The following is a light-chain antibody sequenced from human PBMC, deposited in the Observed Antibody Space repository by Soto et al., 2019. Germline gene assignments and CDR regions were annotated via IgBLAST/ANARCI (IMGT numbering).Light chain of an antibody. CDR1: SSNIGAGYD. J-gene: IGLJ2*01. CDR3: QSYDSSRGVV. Sequence: QSVLTQPPSVSGAPGQRVTISCTGSSSNIGAGYDVHWYQQLPGTAPKLLIYGNSNRPSGVPDRFSGSKSGTSASLAITGLQAEDEADYYCQSYDSSRGVVFGGWTKLTVL. CDR2: GNS. V-gene: IGLV1-40*01.